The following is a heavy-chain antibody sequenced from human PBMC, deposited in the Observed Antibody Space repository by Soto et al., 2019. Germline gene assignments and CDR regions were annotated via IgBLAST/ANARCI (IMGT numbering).Heavy chain of an antibody. V-gene: IGHV3-48*02. CDR2: ISSSSSTI. J-gene: IGHJ6*02. CDR3: ARADSGGETGTTLRSSFYYYGMDV. CDR1: GFTFSSYS. D-gene: IGHD1-7*01. Sequence: GGSLRLSCAASGFTFSSYSMNWVRQAPGKGLEWVSYISSSSSTIYYADSVKGRFTISRDNAKNSLYLQMNSLRDEDTAVYYCARADSGGETGTTLRSSFYYYGMDVWGQGTTVTVSS.